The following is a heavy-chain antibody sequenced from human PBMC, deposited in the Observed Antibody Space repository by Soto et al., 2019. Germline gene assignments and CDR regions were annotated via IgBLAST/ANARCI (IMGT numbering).Heavy chain of an antibody. J-gene: IGHJ5*02. V-gene: IGHV1-2*02. CDR1: GYTFTGYY. Sequence: SVKVSCKASGYTFTGYYMHWVRQAPGQGLEWMGWINPNSGGTNYAQKFQGRVTMTRDTSISTAYMELSRLRSDDTAVYYCARESRSSWYWFDPWGQGTLVTVSS. CDR2: INPNSGGT. CDR3: ARESRSSWYWFDP. D-gene: IGHD6-13*01.